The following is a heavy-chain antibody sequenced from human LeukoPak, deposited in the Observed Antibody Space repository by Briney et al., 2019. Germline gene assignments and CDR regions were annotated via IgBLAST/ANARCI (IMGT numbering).Heavy chain of an antibody. J-gene: IGHJ4*02. Sequence: GSLILSFAASGFTFSSYSMNWVRPAPGKGLEWVSSIISSSSYIYYADSVKGRFTISRDNAKNSLYLQMNSLRAEDTAVYYCAREPADIAAAGTLDYWGQGTLVTVSS. CDR3: AREPADIAAAGTLDY. V-gene: IGHV3-21*01. D-gene: IGHD6-13*01. CDR1: GFTFSSYS. CDR2: IISSSSYI.